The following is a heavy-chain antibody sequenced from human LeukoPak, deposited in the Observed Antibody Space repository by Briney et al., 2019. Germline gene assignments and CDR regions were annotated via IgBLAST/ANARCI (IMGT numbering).Heavy chain of an antibody. Sequence: GGSLRLSCAASGFTFSSYGINWVRQAPGKGLEWVSSISSSSSYIYYADSVKGRFTISGDNAKNSLYLQMNSLRAEDTAVYYCARDRYNYGYEVDYWGQGTLVTVSS. V-gene: IGHV3-21*01. D-gene: IGHD5-18*01. CDR2: ISSSSSYI. CDR1: GFTFSSYG. J-gene: IGHJ4*02. CDR3: ARDRYNYGYEVDY.